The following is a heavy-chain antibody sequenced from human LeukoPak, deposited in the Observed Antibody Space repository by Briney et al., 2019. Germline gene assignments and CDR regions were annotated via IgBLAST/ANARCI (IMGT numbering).Heavy chain of an antibody. CDR3: ARHRTYYYGSGSYYNVKLNDC. Sequence: SETLSLTCAVYGGSFSGYYWSWIRQPPGKGLEWIGEINHSGSTNYNPSLKSRVTISVDTSKNQFSLKLSSVTAADTAVYYCARHRTYYYGSGSYYNVKLNDCWGQGTLVTVSS. D-gene: IGHD3-10*01. V-gene: IGHV4-34*01. CDR1: GGSFSGYY. J-gene: IGHJ4*02. CDR2: INHSGST.